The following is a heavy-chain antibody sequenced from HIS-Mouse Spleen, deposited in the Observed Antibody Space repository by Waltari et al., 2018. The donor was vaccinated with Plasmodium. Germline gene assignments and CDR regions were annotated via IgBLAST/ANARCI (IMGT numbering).Heavy chain of an antibody. D-gene: IGHD3-10*01. V-gene: IGHV4-34*01. CDR2: INHSGST. Sequence: QVQLQQWGAGLLKPSETLSLTCAVYGGSFSGYYCSWIRQPPGKGLEWIGEINHSGSTNYNPSLKSRVTISVDTSKNQFSLKLSSVTAADTAVYYCARGLRGHYWYFDLWGRGTLVTVSS. J-gene: IGHJ2*01. CDR1: GGSFSGYY. CDR3: ARGLRGHYWYFDL.